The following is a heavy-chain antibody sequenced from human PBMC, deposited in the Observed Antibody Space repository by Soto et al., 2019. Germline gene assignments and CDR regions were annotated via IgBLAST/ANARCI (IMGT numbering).Heavy chain of an antibody. CDR3: ARGSTVVVVAATFQGYYLAY. V-gene: IGHV4-34*01. J-gene: IGHJ4*02. D-gene: IGHD2-15*01. CDR1: GGSFSGYY. CDR2: INHSGST. Sequence: SETLSLTCAVYGGSFSGYYWSWIRQPPGKGLEWIGEINHSGSTNYNPSLKSRVTISVDTSKNQFSLKLSSVTAADTAVYYCARGSTVVVVAATFQGYYLAYWGQGTLVTVSS.